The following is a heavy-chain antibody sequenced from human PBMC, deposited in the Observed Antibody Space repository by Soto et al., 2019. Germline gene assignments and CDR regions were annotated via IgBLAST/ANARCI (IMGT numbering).Heavy chain of an antibody. Sequence: SETLSLTCTVSGGSIITYYWSWIRQPPGKGLEWIGYIYYSGSTNYNPSLKSRVTISLDTSKIHFSLKLSSVTAADTAFYYCARGGIAWFDPWGQGSLVTVSS. CDR1: GGSIITYY. CDR2: IYYSGST. CDR3: ARGGIAWFDP. D-gene: IGHD2-21*01. V-gene: IGHV4-59*01. J-gene: IGHJ5*02.